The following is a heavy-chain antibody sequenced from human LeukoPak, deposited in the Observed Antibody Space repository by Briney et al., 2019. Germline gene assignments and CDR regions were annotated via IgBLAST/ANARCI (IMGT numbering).Heavy chain of an antibody. J-gene: IGHJ4*02. CDR2: IKQDGSEK. V-gene: IGHV3-7*01. CDR1: GFTFSSYW. D-gene: IGHD2-21*02. Sequence: GGSLRLSCAASGFTFSSYWMNWVRQAPGKGLVWVANIKQDGSEKYYVDSVKGRFTISRDNARNSLFLQMSNLRAEDTAVYYCTRGDGYWGQGTLVTVSS. CDR3: TRGDGY.